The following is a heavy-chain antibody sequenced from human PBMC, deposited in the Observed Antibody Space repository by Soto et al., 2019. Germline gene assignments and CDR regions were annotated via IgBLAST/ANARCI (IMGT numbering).Heavy chain of an antibody. CDR1: GFTFSSYG. CDR2: IWYDGSNK. CDR3: ARDGDYGDYVVYDGMDV. J-gene: IGHJ6*02. V-gene: IGHV3-33*01. D-gene: IGHD4-17*01. Sequence: GGSLRLSCAASGFTFSSYGMHWVRQAPGKGLEWVAVIWYDGSNKYYADSVKGRFTIPRDNSKNTLYLQMNSLRAEDTAVYYCARDGDYGDYVVYDGMDVWGQGTTVTVSS.